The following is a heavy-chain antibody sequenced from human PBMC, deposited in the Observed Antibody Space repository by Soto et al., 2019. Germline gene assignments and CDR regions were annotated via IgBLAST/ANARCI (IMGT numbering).Heavy chain of an antibody. CDR2: IKSKTDGGTT. D-gene: IGHD6-6*01. CDR1: GFTFSNAW. Sequence: GESLKISCAASGFTFSNAWMSWVRQAPGKGLEWVGRIKSKTDGGTTDYAAPVKGRFTISRDDSKNTLYLQMNSLKTEDTAVYYCTTRGQIAAPHDAFDIWGQGTMVTVSS. CDR3: TTRGQIAAPHDAFDI. J-gene: IGHJ3*02. V-gene: IGHV3-15*01.